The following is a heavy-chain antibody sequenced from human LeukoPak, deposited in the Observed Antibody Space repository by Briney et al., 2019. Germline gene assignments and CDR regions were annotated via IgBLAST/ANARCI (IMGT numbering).Heavy chain of an antibody. CDR1: GYTFTSYG. J-gene: IGHJ4*02. V-gene: IGHV1-18*01. CDR2: ISAYNGNT. CDR3: ARDEGSSGWYQGSTVGH. D-gene: IGHD6-19*01. Sequence: ALVKVSCKASGYTFTSYGISWVRQAPGQGLECMGWISAYNGNTNYAQKLQGRVTMTTDTSTGTAYMELRSLRSDDTAVYYCARDEGSSGWYQGSTVGHWGQGTLVTVSS.